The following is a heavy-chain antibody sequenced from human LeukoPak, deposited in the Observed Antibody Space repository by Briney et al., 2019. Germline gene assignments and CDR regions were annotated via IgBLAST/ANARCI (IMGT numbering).Heavy chain of an antibody. V-gene: IGHV3-23*01. J-gene: IGHJ4*02. Sequence: GGSLRLSCAASGLTFSSYAMNWVRQAPGKGLEWVSAISGSGGTTYYADSVKGRFTISRDNSRNTLYLQMNSLRAGDTAVYYCAKSFRSTSLDYWGQGTLVTVSS. D-gene: IGHD2-2*01. CDR1: GLTFSSYA. CDR3: AKSFRSTSLDY. CDR2: ISGSGGTT.